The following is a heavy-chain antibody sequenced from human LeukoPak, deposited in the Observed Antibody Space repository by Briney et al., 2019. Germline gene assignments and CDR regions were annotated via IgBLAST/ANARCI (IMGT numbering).Heavy chain of an antibody. J-gene: IGHJ4*02. D-gene: IGHD5-12*01. CDR3: AKGATFGGYGGYDHCDY. CDR2: ISNDGSNK. V-gene: IGHV3-30*18. CDR1: GXSFSSYG. Sequence: PGGSLRLSCAASGXSFSSYGMHWVRQAPGXXXXWVAVISNDGSNKYYVDSVKGRFTISRDNSKNTLYLQMNSLRAEDTAVYYCAKGATFGGYGGYDHCDYWGQGTLVTVSS.